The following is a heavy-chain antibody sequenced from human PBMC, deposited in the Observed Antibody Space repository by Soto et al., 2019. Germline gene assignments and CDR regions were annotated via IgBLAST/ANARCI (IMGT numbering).Heavy chain of an antibody. CDR2: IIPIFGTA. Sequence: SVKVSCKASGGTFNSYAISWVRQAPGQGLEWMGGIIPIFGTANYAQKFQGRVTITADKSTSTAYMELSSLRSEDTAVYYCAIKIVVVVAATPGNNPYYYYGMDVWGQGTTVTVS. V-gene: IGHV1-69*06. CDR3: AIKIVVVVAATPGNNPYYYYGMDV. J-gene: IGHJ6*02. CDR1: GGTFNSYA. D-gene: IGHD2-15*01.